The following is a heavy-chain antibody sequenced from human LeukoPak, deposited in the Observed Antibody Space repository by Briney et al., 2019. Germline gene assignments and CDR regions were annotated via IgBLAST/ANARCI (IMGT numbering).Heavy chain of an antibody. CDR1: GYTFSGYY. V-gene: IGHV1-2*02. D-gene: IGHD6-6*01. CDR3: ARGIAVRRGDY. J-gene: IGHJ4*02. CDR2: INPNSGGT. Sequence: ASVKVSCKASGYTFSGYYMHWVRQAPGQGLEWMGWINPNSGGTNYEQKFQGRVTMTRDTSISTAYMELSRLRSDDTAVYYCARGIAVRRGDYWGQGTLVTVSS.